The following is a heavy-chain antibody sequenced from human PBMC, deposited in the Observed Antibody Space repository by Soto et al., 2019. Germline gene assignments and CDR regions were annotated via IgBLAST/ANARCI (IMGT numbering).Heavy chain of an antibody. J-gene: IGHJ3*01. D-gene: IGHD3-10*01. CDR1: GGSITTSSYN. V-gene: IGHV4-39*02. CDR2: IYYDGST. CDR3: ASFYGKAFDV. Sequence: QLQLQESGPGLVKPSETLSLTCSVSGGSITTSSYNWDWIRQPPGKGLEWIGTIYYDGSTSYNPSLKRKVTIYVDTSTKHFALKVNYVTAADTAVYYCASFYGKAFDVWGRGTVVPVSS.